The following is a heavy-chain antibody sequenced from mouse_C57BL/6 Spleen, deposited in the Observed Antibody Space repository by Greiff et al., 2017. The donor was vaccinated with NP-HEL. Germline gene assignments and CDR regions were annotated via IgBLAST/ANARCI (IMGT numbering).Heavy chain of an antibody. CDR3: ARSYDYNAMDY. D-gene: IGHD6-5*01. CDR2: INPSSGYT. CDR1: GYTFTSYW. Sequence: QVQLQQSGAELAKPGASVKLSCKASGYTFTSYWMHWVKQRPGQGLEWIGYINPSSGYTKYNQKFKDEATLTADKSSSTAYMQLSSLTYEDSAVYYCARSYDYNAMDYWGQGTSVTVSS. V-gene: IGHV1-7*01. J-gene: IGHJ4*01.